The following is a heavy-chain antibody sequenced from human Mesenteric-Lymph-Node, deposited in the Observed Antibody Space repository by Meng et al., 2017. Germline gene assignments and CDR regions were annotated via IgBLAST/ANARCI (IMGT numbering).Heavy chain of an antibody. V-gene: IGHV5-51*01. Sequence: GGSLRLSCKGSGYTFTNYWIAWVRQMPGKGLEWMGIIYTGDSDTRYSPSFQGQVTISADKSITTPYLQWSSLKASDTAMYYCVRGSVGDYWGQGTLVTVSS. CDR1: GYTFTNYW. D-gene: IGHD3-10*01. CDR3: VRGSVGDY. CDR2: IYTGDSDT. J-gene: IGHJ4*02.